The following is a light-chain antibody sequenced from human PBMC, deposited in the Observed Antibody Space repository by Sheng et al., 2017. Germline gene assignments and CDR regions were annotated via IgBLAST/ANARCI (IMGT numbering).Light chain of an antibody. J-gene: IGLJ3*02. V-gene: IGLV3-21*03. Sequence: SYVLTQPPSVSVAPGKTARITCGGNNIGSKSVHWFQQKPGQAPVLVVYDDSDRPSGIPVRFSGSKSGNTATLTITRVEAGDEADYYCQVWDNMSDHPVFGGGTKVTVL. CDR3: QVWDNMSDHPV. CDR1: NIGSKS. CDR2: DDS.